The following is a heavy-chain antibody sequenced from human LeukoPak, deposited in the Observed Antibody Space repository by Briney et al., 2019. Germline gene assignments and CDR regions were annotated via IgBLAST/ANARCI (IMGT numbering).Heavy chain of an antibody. J-gene: IGHJ3*02. CDR3: ARVPYYYDSSGYYNYAFDI. Sequence: PGGSLRLSCAASGFTFDDYGMSWVRQAPGKGLEWVSGINWNGGSTGYADSVKGRFTISRDNAKNSLYLQMNSLRAEDTAVYYCARVPYYYDSSGYYNYAFDIWGQGTMVTVSS. V-gene: IGHV3-20*04. CDR1: GFTFDDYG. D-gene: IGHD3-22*01. CDR2: INWNGGST.